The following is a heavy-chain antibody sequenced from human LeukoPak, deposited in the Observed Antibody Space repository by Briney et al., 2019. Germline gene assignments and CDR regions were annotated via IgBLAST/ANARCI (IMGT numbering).Heavy chain of an antibody. CDR3: ARVGWGNAAAHPNWLDP. CDR2: IYYSGNT. D-gene: IGHD6-6*01. V-gene: IGHV4-39*07. J-gene: IGHJ5*02. Sequence: LETLSLTCTVSGGSISATTYYWGWIRQPPGTGLEWIANIYYSGNTAYNPSLKSRVTISIDTSKNQFSPRLNSVTAADTAVYYCARVGWGNAAAHPNWLDPWGQGILVTVSS. CDR1: GGSISATTYY.